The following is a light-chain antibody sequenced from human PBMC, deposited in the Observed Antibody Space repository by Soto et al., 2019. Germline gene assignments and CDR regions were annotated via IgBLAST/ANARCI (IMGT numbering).Light chain of an antibody. V-gene: IGKV1-17*01. Sequence: DIQMTQSPSTLSGSVGDRVTVTCRASQGIRIDLGWYQQKPGKAPELLIYAASTLQSGVPSRFSGSGSGTDFTLTISCLQSEDFATYYCQQYYSFPRTFGGGTKVDI. CDR2: AAS. CDR1: QGIRID. J-gene: IGKJ4*01. CDR3: QQYYSFPRT.